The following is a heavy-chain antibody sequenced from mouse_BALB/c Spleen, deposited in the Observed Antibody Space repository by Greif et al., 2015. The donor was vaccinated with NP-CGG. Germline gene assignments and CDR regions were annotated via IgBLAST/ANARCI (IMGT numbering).Heavy chain of an antibody. CDR2: INPSTGYT. V-gene: IGHV1-7*01. CDR3: ASYYGSSYFDY. J-gene: IGHJ2*01. Sequence: QLQQSGAELAKPGASVKMSCKASGYTFTSYWMHWVKQRPGQGLEWIGYINPSTGYTEYNQKFKDKATLTADKSSSTAYMQLSSLTAEDSAVYYWASYYGSSYFDYWGQGTTLTVSS. CDR1: GYTFTSYW. D-gene: IGHD1-1*01.